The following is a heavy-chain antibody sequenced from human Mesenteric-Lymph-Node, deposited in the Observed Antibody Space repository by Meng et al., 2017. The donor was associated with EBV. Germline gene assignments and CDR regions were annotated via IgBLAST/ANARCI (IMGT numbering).Heavy chain of an antibody. Sequence: VQLVQSGTEVKKPGASVKVSCKASGYTFTNYYINWVRQAPGQGLEWMGRIDPNSGDTDYAQKFQARVTMTRDTSIRTAYMELDSLRSDDTAVYYCASTILVPGPDSWGQGTLVTVSS. CDR2: IDPNSGDT. J-gene: IGHJ4*02. CDR3: ASTILVPGPDS. V-gene: IGHV1-2*06. D-gene: IGHD2-2*01. CDR1: GYTFTNYY.